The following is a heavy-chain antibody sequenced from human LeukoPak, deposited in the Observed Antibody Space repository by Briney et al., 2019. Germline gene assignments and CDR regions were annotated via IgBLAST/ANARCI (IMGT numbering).Heavy chain of an antibody. CDR1: GFTFNNYG. CDR2: IRYDGSNT. D-gene: IGHD5-18*01. CDR3: ARGRYNYGYIYDY. J-gene: IGHJ4*02. Sequence: GGSLRLSCAASGFTFNNYGMHWVRQAPGKGLEWLAFIRYDGSNTYYADSVKGRFTISRDNAKNSLYLQMNSLRAEDTAVYYCARGRYNYGYIYDYWGQGTLVTVSS. V-gene: IGHV3-30*02.